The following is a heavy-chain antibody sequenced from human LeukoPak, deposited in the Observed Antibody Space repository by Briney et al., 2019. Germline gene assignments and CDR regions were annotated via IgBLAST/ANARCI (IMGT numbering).Heavy chain of an antibody. V-gene: IGHV4-34*01. D-gene: IGHD3-10*01. CDR2: INDSGST. Sequence: SETLSLTCTVSGGSISSYYWSWIRQPPGKRLEWIGEINDSGSTNYNPSLKSRVTISVDTSKNQFSLKLSSVTAADTAVYYCARRQGYLGSWFDPWGQGTLVTVSS. CDR1: GGSISSYY. J-gene: IGHJ5*02. CDR3: ARRQGYLGSWFDP.